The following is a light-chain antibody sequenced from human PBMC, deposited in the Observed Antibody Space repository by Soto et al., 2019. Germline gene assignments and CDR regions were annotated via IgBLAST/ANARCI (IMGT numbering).Light chain of an antibody. CDR1: NRDVGGYNY. J-gene: IGLJ2*01. V-gene: IGLV2-14*01. Sequence: QSVLAQPASVSGSPGQSITISCAGTNRDVGGYNYVSWYQQYPGKAPKLIIYEVTYRPSGVSNRFSGSKSGNTASLTISGLQEEDEDDYYCSSYSSSSALDVIFGGGTKVTVL. CDR3: SSYSSSSALDVI. CDR2: EVT.